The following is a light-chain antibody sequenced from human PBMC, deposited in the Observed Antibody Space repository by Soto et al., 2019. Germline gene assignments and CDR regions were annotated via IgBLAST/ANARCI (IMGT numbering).Light chain of an antibody. CDR1: NIGSKS. Sequence: SYELTQSPSVSVAPGQTATITCGGNNIGSKSVNWYQQKAGQAPVLVMSYDSDRPSGIPERFSGSNSGNTATLTLSRVESGDEADYYCQVWDTSNDHHVFGSGTKLTDL. CDR2: YDS. CDR3: QVWDTSNDHHV. J-gene: IGLJ1*01. V-gene: IGLV3-21*01.